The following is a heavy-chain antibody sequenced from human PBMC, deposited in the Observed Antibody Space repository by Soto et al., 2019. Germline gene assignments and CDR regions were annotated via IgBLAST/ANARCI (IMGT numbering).Heavy chain of an antibody. CDR2: FDPEDGET. CDR1: GYTLTELS. Sequence: ASVKVSCKVSGYTLTELSMHWVRQAPGKGLEWMGGFDPEDGETIYAQKFQGRVTMTEDTSTDTAYMELSSLRSEDTAVYYCATYPGELPYYTNAFDIWGQGTMVTVSS. V-gene: IGHV1-24*01. CDR3: ATYPGELPYYTNAFDI. J-gene: IGHJ3*02. D-gene: IGHD1-26*01.